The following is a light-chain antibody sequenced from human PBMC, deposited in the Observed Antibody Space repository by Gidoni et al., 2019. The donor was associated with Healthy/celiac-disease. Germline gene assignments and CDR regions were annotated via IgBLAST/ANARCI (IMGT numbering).Light chain of an antibody. CDR3: QKDGSF. Sequence: PSPGTLSLSPGDRATLSCRASQSVSSSYLAWYQQKPGQAPRLLIYGASSRATGIPDRVSGRGSGTDFTLTISRLEPEDFAVYYCQKDGSFFGPXTKVDIK. CDR2: GAS. J-gene: IGKJ3*01. V-gene: IGKV3-20*01. CDR1: QSVSSSY.